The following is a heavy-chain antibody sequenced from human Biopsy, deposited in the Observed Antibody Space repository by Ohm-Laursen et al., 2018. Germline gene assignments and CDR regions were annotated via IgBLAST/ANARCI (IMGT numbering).Heavy chain of an antibody. D-gene: IGHD3-3*01. CDR3: ARLRGGVVINYSWFDP. V-gene: IGHV4-39*01. CDR2: ISYRGTT. Sequence: SETLSLTWPVSGGSIRSNGFYWGWIRQPPGKGLEWIGSISYRGTTSYNPSLKSRVAISVDTSKNQLSLSLNSVTAADTAVFYCARLRGGVVINYSWFDPWGQGILVTVSS. J-gene: IGHJ5*02. CDR1: GGSIRSNGFY.